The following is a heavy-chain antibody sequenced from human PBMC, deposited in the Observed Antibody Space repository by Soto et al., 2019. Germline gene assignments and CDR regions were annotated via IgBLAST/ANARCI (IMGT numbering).Heavy chain of an antibody. CDR3: AKGNYYGSGEDY. J-gene: IGHJ4*02. D-gene: IGHD3-10*01. CDR1: GFTFSSYG. CDR2: ISYDGSNK. Sequence: GGSLRLSCAASGFTFSSYGMHWVRQAPGKGLEWVAVISYDGSNKYYADSVKGRFTISRDNSKNTLYLQMNSLRAEDTAVYYCAKGNYYGSGEDYWGQGTLVTVSS. V-gene: IGHV3-30*18.